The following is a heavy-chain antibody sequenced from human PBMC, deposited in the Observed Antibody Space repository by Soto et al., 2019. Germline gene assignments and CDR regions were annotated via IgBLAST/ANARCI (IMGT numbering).Heavy chain of an antibody. Sequence: PGGSLRLSCAASGFTFSSYTMSWVRQAPGKGLEWVSTISGSGSSTYSADSVKGRFTISRDNSKNTLYLQMNSLRAEDTAVYYCAKGLRRSSSWSVGYLDYWGQGTLVTVSS. CDR1: GFTFSSYT. CDR2: ISGSGSST. J-gene: IGHJ4*02. V-gene: IGHV3-23*01. D-gene: IGHD6-13*01. CDR3: AKGLRRSSSWSVGYLDY.